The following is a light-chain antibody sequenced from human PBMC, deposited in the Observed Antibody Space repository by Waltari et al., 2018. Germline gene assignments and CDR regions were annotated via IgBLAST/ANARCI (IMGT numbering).Light chain of an antibody. Sequence: QLVLTQSPSASASLGASVKLTCTLSSGHSSNVIAWHQQQPEKGPRYLMKVNSDGGHSKGDDIPDRFSGSGSGAERYLTISSLQSEDEADYYCQTGGHGTWVFGGGTKLTVL. CDR1: SGHSSNV. CDR3: QTGGHGTWV. CDR2: VNSDGGH. J-gene: IGLJ3*02. V-gene: IGLV4-69*01.